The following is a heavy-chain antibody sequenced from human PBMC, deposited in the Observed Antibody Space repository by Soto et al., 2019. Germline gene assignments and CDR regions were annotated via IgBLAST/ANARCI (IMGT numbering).Heavy chain of an antibody. CDR3: AREDYYDTGYYVV. V-gene: IGHV4-4*07. Sequence: ETLSLTCTVSGRSMSGYYWSWIRQPAGERLEWIGRIYTSGTTDFNPSLKGRVTMSVDTSKNQFSLKLTSVTAADTALYYCAREDYYDTGYYVVWGQGTQVTVSS. D-gene: IGHD3-9*01. CDR1: GRSMSGYY. CDR2: IYTSGTT. J-gene: IGHJ4*02.